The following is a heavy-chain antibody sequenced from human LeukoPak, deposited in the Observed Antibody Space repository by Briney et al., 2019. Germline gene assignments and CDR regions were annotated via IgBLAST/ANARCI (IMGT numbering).Heavy chain of an antibody. CDR3: ARGVVVAATYGWFDP. V-gene: IGHV4-4*02. Sequence: PSGTLSLTCAVSGGSISSSNWWSWVRQPPGKGLEWIGEIYHSGCTNYNPSLKSRVTISVDKSKNQFSLKLSSVTAADTAVYYCARGVVVAATYGWFDPWGQGTLVTVSS. CDR1: GGSISSSNW. J-gene: IGHJ5*02. CDR2: IYHSGCT. D-gene: IGHD2-15*01.